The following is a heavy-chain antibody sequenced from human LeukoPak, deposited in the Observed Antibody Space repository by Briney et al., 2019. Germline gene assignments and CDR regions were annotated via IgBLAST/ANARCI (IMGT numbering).Heavy chain of an antibody. V-gene: IGHV3-66*01. Sequence: GGSPRLSCAASGFTVSSHYMSWVRQAPGTGLEWVSIIYAGGSTYYADSVRGRFTISRDHSKNTLSLQMNSLRAEDTAIYYCAGSWGFIAPSMDVWGQGTTVTVSS. D-gene: IGHD3-10*01. J-gene: IGHJ6*02. CDR1: GFTVSSHY. CDR2: IYAGGST. CDR3: AGSWGFIAPSMDV.